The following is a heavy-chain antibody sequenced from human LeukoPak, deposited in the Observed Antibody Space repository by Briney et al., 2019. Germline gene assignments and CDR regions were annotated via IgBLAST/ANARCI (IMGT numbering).Heavy chain of an antibody. CDR1: GGSVSSGSYY. CDR3: ARATLWDSSGYYYPNFDY. V-gene: IGHV4-61*01. J-gene: IGHJ4*02. Sequence: PSETLSLTCTVSGGSVSSGSYYWSWIRQPPGKGLEWIGYIYYSGSTNYNPSLKSRVTISVDTSKNQFSLKLSSVTAADTAVYYCARATLWDSSGYYYPNFDYWGQGTLVTVSS. CDR2: IYYSGST. D-gene: IGHD3-22*01.